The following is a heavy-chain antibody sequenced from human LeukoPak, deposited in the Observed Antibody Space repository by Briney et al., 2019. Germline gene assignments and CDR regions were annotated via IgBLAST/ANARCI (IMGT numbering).Heavy chain of an antibody. CDR3: AKEQEGDYGGTSLFDY. D-gene: IGHD4-23*01. J-gene: IGHJ4*02. V-gene: IGHV3-23*01. CDR1: GFTFSSYA. CDR2: ISGSGGST. Sequence: GGSLRLSCAASGFTFSSYAMSWVRQAPGKGLEWVSAISGSGGSTYYADSVKGRFTISRDNSKNTLYLQMNSLRAEDTAVYYCAKEQEGDYGGTSLFDYWGQGTLVTVPS.